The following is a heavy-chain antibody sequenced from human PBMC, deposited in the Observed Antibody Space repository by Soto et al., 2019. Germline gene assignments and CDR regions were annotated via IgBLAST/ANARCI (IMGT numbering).Heavy chain of an antibody. D-gene: IGHD3-10*01. CDR1: GFIFKMYW. Sequence: PGVSLRLSCSASGFIFKMYWMHWIRQSPGKGLVWISRIYNDGTYSDYADSVRGRFTISRDNVNDTLYLQMNNLRAEDSGLYYCTRGPRPISTGTGAYWGQGTHATVS. V-gene: IGHV3-74*01. J-gene: IGHJ4*02. CDR3: TRGPRPISTGTGAY. CDR2: IYNDGTYS.